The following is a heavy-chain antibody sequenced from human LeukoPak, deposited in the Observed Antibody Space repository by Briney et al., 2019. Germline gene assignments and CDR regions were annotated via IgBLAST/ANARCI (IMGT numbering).Heavy chain of an antibody. Sequence: SETLSLTCAVCGGSFSGYYWSWIRQPPGKGLEWIGEINHSGSTNYNPSLKSRVTISVDTSKNEFSLKLSSVPAADTAVYYCARGIVGATRHWGQGTLVTVSS. CDR3: ARGIVGATRH. CDR2: INHSGST. V-gene: IGHV4-34*01. J-gene: IGHJ4*02. CDR1: GGSFSGYY. D-gene: IGHD1-26*01.